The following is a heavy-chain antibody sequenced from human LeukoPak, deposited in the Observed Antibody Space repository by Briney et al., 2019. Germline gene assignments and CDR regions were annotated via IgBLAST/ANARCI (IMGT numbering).Heavy chain of an antibody. J-gene: IGHJ5*02. CDR3: ARGPIGTMVLGWFDP. V-gene: IGHV4-34*01. Sequence: KPSETLSLTCAVYGGSFSGYYWSWIRQPPGKRLEWIGEINHSGSTNYNPSLKSRVTISVDTSKNQFSLKLSSVTAADTAVYYCARGPIGTMVLGWFDPWGQGTLVTVSS. CDR1: GGSFSGYY. D-gene: IGHD3-10*01. CDR2: INHSGST.